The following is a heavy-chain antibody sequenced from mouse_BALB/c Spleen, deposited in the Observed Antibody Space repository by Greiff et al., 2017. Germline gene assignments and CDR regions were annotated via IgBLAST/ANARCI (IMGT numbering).Heavy chain of an antibody. CDR1: GFTFSSFG. D-gene: IGHD1-2*01. Sequence: EVKLVESGGGLVQPGGSRKLSCAASGFTFSSFGMHWVRQAPEKGLEWVAYISSGSSTIYYADTMKGRFTISRDIPKNTLFLQMTSLRSEDTAMYYCAKGSYYGNGAMDYWGQGTSVTVSS. V-gene: IGHV5-17*02. CDR3: AKGSYYGNGAMDY. CDR2: ISSGSSTI. J-gene: IGHJ4*01.